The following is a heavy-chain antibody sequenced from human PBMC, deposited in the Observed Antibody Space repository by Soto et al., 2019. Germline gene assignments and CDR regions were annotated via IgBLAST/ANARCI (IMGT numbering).Heavy chain of an antibody. D-gene: IGHD4-17*01. V-gene: IGHV4-38-2*01. CDR2: VYHSGST. CDR1: GYSISSGFY. CDR3: ARAFYGDYAPYYYGMDV. J-gene: IGHJ6*02. Sequence: SETLSLTCGVSGYSISSGFYRGWIRQAPGKGLEWIGSVYHSGSTYYNPYNPSLESRVTISVDTSKNRFSLRLRSVTAADTAVYYCARAFYGDYAPYYYGMDVWGQGTTVTVSS.